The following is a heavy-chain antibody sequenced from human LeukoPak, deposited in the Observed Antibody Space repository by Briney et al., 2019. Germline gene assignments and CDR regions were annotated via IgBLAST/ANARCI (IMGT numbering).Heavy chain of an antibody. CDR1: GGTFSSYA. D-gene: IGHD3-22*01. Sequence: GASVKVSCKASGGTFSSYAISWVRQAPGQGLEWKGGIIPIFGTANYAQKYQGRVTITADESTSTAYMELSSLRSEDTAVYYCARPYYYDSSGYHPFDYWGQGTLVTVSS. J-gene: IGHJ4*02. V-gene: IGHV1-69*01. CDR3: ARPYYYDSSGYHPFDY. CDR2: IIPIFGTA.